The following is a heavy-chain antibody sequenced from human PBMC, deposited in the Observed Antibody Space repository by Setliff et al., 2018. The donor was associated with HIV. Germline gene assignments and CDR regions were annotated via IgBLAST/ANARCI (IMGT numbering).Heavy chain of an antibody. CDR2: IIPIFGTT. CDR3: ARVGKYYYDATGPDFDH. J-gene: IGHJ4*02. CDR1: GDSFSNYA. Sequence: VASVKVSCKASGDSFSNYAISWVRQAPGQGLEWMGGIIPIFGTTNYAQKFQGRVTITADESTGTAYMELSSLRSEDTAVYYCARVGKYYYDATGPDFDHWGQGTLVTVSS. V-gene: IGHV1-69*13. D-gene: IGHD3-22*01.